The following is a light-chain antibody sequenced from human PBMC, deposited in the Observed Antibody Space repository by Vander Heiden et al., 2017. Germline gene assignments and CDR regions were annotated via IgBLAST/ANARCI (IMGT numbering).Light chain of an antibody. Sequence: DIQMTQSPSSLSASVGDRVTITCQASQDISNYLNWYQQKPGKAPKLLIYDASNLETGVPSRYSRSRSARDFTFSMISLIPEDITTYYCLQDEDQRITFAQETRLEIK. V-gene: IGKV1-33*01. CDR3: LQDEDQRIT. CDR1: QDISNY. CDR2: DAS. J-gene: IGKJ5*01.